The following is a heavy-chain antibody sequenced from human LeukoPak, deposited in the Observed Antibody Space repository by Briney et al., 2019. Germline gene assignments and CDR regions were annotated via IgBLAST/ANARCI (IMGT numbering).Heavy chain of an antibody. Sequence: GGSLRLSCAASRFTFSNAWMSWVRQAPGKGLEWVGRIKSKADGGTADYVSPLQGRFTISRDDSTSPLYLQLNNLNTEDTAVYFCTTFRTARNYDINGYYFSWGQGTLVTVSS. CDR1: RFTFSNAW. CDR3: TTFRTARNYDINGYYFS. D-gene: IGHD3-22*01. V-gene: IGHV3-15*01. J-gene: IGHJ4*02. CDR2: IKSKADGGTA.